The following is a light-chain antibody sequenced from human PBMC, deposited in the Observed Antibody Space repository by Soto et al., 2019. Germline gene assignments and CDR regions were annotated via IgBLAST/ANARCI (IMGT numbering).Light chain of an antibody. CDR2: WAS. J-gene: IGKJ1*01. V-gene: IGKV4-1*01. CDR3: QQYYITPRT. Sequence: DIVMAQSPDSLAVSLGERATIHCKSSQSVLYSSDNKNYLAWYQHKPGQPPKLLIYWASTREFGVPDRFSGSGSGTDFTLTISSLQAEDVAVYYCQQYYITPRTFGQGTKVEIK. CDR1: QSVLYSSDNKNY.